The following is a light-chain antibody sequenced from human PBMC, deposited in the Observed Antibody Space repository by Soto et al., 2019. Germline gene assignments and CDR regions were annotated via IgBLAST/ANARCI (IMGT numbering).Light chain of an antibody. Sequence: QPVLTQPPSVSGAPGQRVTISCTGRSSNIGAHYDVHWYQHLTGTAPKLLIFANNNRPSGVPDRFSGSKSGTSASLAITGLRAEDEADYYCQSYDSSLSGYVFGTGTKLTVL. CDR2: ANN. CDR1: SSNIGAHYD. J-gene: IGLJ1*01. CDR3: QSYDSSLSGYV. V-gene: IGLV1-40*01.